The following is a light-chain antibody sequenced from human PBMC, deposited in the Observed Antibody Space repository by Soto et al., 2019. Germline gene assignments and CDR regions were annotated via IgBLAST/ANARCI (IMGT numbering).Light chain of an antibody. CDR2: RAS. Sequence: EIVMTQSPATLSVSPGGSATLSCRASQHVSSNLAWYRQKPGQPPTLLIYRASTRATGIPATFSGSGSGTEFTLMISSLQSEDFAVYYCQQYNKWPYTFGQGTKLEI. V-gene: IGKV3-15*01. J-gene: IGKJ2*01. CDR1: QHVSSN. CDR3: QQYNKWPYT.